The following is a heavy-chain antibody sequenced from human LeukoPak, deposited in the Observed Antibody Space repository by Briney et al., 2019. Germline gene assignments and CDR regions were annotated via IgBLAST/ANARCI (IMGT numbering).Heavy chain of an antibody. V-gene: IGHV4-59*01. CDR1: GGSFSTYY. Sequence: SETLSLTCTVSGGSFSTYYWSWIRQPPGKGLEWIGYIYYTGSTNYNPSLKSRVTISVDTSKNQFSLKLSSVTAADTAVYYCASVPKLSYGSGSPIFDYWGQGTLVTVSS. D-gene: IGHD3-10*01. J-gene: IGHJ4*02. CDR3: ASVPKLSYGSGSPIFDY. CDR2: IYYTGST.